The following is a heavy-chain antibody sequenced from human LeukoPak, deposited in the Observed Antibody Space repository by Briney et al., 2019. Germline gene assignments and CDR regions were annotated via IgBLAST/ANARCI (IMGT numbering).Heavy chain of an antibody. Sequence: ASVKVSCKASGYTFTGYYMHWVRQAPGQGLEWMGRINPNSGGTNYAQKFHGRVTMTRDTSISTAYMELSRLRSDDTAVYYCARSVVWFGSPYNWFDPWGQGTLVTVSS. CDR1: GYTFTGYY. V-gene: IGHV1-2*06. J-gene: IGHJ5*02. CDR2: INPNSGGT. CDR3: ARSVVWFGSPYNWFDP. D-gene: IGHD3-10*01.